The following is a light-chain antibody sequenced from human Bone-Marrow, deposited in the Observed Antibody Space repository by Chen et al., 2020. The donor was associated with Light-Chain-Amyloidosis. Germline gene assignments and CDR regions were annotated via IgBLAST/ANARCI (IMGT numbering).Light chain of an antibody. CDR3: QSADSSDTYVV. Sequence: SYELTQPPSVSVSPGQTARITCSGDDLPTKYAYWYQRKPGQAPQLVIYKDSERPSGIPERFSGSSSGTTVTLTISGVQAEDETDYYCQSADSSDTYVVFGGGTKLTVL. CDR1: DLPTKY. CDR2: KDS. J-gene: IGLJ2*01. V-gene: IGLV3-25*03.